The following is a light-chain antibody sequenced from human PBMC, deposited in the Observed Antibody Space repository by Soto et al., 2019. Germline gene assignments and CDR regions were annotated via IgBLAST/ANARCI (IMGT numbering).Light chain of an antibody. CDR3: QQYNSYWGT. Sequence: DIQMTQSPSTLSGSVGDRVTITCRASQSISSWLAWYQQKPGKAPKLLIYKASSLESGAPSRFSGSGSGAEFTLTISSLQPDDFATYYCQQYNSYWGTFGQGTKVDNK. V-gene: IGKV1-5*03. CDR1: QSISSW. CDR2: KAS. J-gene: IGKJ1*01.